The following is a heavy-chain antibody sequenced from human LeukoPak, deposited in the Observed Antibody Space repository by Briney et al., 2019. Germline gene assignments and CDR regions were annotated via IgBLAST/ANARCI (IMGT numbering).Heavy chain of an antibody. D-gene: IGHD6-19*01. Sequence: PGGSLGLSCAASGFTFSDYYMSWIRQAPGKGLVWVSRINSDGSSTSYADSVKGRFTISRDNAKNTLYLQMNSLRAEDTAVYYCARTAGYSSGPFDYWGQGTLVTVSS. V-gene: IGHV3-74*01. CDR1: GFTFSDYY. J-gene: IGHJ4*02. CDR3: ARTAGYSSGPFDY. CDR2: INSDGSST.